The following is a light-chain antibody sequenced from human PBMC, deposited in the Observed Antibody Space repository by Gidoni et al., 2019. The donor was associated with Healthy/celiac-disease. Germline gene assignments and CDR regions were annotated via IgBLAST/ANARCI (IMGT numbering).Light chain of an antibody. CDR2: AAS. J-gene: IGKJ1*01. CDR3: QQSYSTPRT. V-gene: IGKV1-39*01. CDR1: QSISSY. Sequence: DIQLTQSPSSLSASVGDRVTITCRASQSISSYLNWYQQKPGKAPKLLIYAASSLQSGVPSRFNGSGSGTDFTLTISRLQPEDFATYYCQQSYSTPRTFXQXTKVEIK.